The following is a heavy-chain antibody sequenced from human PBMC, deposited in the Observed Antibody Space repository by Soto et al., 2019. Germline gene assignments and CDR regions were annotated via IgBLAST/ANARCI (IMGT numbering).Heavy chain of an antibody. Sequence: QVQLAQSGAEERKPGASVKVSCEATGYTFTAYAMHWVRQAPGQRLEWMGRINPATGNTKYSQKFQGRLTITRETSENTVNMQLRSQPSDDTAMYYCTRLAISTSGGLIGPFDYCGQGNLLTVSS. D-gene: IGHD3-16*02. CDR3: TRLAISTSGGLIGPFDY. CDR1: GYTFTAYA. CDR2: INPATGNT. V-gene: IGHV1-3*05. J-gene: IGHJ4*02.